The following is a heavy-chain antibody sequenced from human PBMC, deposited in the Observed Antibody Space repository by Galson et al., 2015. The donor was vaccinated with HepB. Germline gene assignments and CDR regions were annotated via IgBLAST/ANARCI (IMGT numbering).Heavy chain of an antibody. Sequence: SLRLSCAASGFTFSSYAMSWVRQAPGKGLEWVSGISGSGGSTYYADSVKGRFTISRDNSKNTLYLHMNSLKTEDTAVYYCTRLGDFSGYSSRWGQGTLVTVSS. V-gene: IGHV3-23*01. CDR3: TRLGDFSGYSSR. D-gene: IGHD6-13*01. CDR1: GFTFSSYA. CDR2: ISGSGGST. J-gene: IGHJ4*02.